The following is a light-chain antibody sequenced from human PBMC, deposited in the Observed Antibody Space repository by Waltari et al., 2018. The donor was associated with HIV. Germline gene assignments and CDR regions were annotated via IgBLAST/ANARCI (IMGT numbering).Light chain of an antibody. Sequence: DIVMTQSPDSLSVSLGERATINCKSSQSLLYGSNNKNRLAWYQQRPGQPPKLLISWASTRESGVPDRFSGSGSGTDFTLTINSLQAEDVAVYYCQQFSLSPPLTFGVGTKVEIK. V-gene: IGKV4-1*01. J-gene: IGKJ4*01. CDR3: QQFSLSPPLT. CDR1: QSLLYGSNNKNR. CDR2: WAS.